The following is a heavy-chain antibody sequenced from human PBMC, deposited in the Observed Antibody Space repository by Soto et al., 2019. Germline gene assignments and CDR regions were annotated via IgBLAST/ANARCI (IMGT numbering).Heavy chain of an antibody. V-gene: IGHV1-69*06. D-gene: IGHD3-22*01. CDR2: IIPIFGTA. J-gene: IGHJ4*02. Sequence: GASVKVSCKASGGTFSSYAISWVRQAPGQGLEWMGGIIPIFGTANYAQKFQGRVTITADKSTSTAYMELSSLRSEDTAVYYCARDSPYYYDSSGYPPFDYWGQGTLVTVSS. CDR1: GGTFSSYA. CDR3: ARDSPYYYDSSGYPPFDY.